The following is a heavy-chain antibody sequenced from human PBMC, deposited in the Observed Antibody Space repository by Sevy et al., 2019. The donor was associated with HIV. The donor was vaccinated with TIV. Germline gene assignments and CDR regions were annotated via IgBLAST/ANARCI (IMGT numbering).Heavy chain of an antibody. CDR3: ARGGEGYSILVY. D-gene: IGHD4-4*01. CDR1: GFTFSSYS. J-gene: IGHJ4*02. V-gene: IGHV3-21*01. CDR2: ISSGSSYI. Sequence: GGSLRLSCAASGFTFSSYSMNWVRQAPGKGLEWVSSISSGSSYIYYADSVKGRFTISRDNAKNSLYLQMNSLRAEDAAVYYCARGGEGYSILVYWGQGTLVTVSS.